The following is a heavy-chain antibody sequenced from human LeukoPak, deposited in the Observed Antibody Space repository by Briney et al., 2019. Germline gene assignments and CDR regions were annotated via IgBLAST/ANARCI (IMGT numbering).Heavy chain of an antibody. Sequence: SETLSLTCTVSGDSISSGDYYWSWIRQPAGKGLEWIGRISSSGSTNYNPSLKSRVTISVDTSKNQFSLKLSSVTAADTAVYYCATNSYGHYQYYYYMDVWGKGTTVTISS. CDR2: ISSSGST. J-gene: IGHJ6*03. D-gene: IGHD5-18*01. CDR1: GDSISSGDYY. CDR3: ATNSYGHYQYYYYMDV. V-gene: IGHV4-61*02.